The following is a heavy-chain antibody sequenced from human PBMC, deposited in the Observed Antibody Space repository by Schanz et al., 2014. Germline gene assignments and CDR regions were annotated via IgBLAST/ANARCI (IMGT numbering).Heavy chain of an antibody. CDR3: ARAGQDFEYSSLSPIWYFDL. V-gene: IGHV1-2*02. CDR2: INPDSGGT. Sequence: QVQLVQSGAEVKKPGASVKVSCKASGYTLTAYSMHWVRQAPGQGLEWMGWINPDSGGTNYAQKFQGRVTMTRDTSISTAYMELSRLRSDDTAVYYCARAGQDFEYSSLSPIWYFDLWGRGTLVTVSS. J-gene: IGHJ2*01. D-gene: IGHD6-6*01. CDR1: GYTLTAYS.